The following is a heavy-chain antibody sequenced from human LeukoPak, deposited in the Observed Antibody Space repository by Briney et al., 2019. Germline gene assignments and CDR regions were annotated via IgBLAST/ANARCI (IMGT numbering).Heavy chain of an antibody. CDR3: AKVFVLLRGTPENWFDP. CDR2: ISFDGSDQ. D-gene: IGHD1-14*01. J-gene: IGHJ5*02. Sequence: GGSLRLSCAASGFTFSNYAMHWVRQAPGKGLEWVTVISFDGSDQYYADSVRGRFTISRDNSKNTLYLQMNSLRVEDTAVYFCAKVFVLLRGTPENWFDPWGQGTLVTVSS. V-gene: IGHV3-30*18. CDR1: GFTFSNYA.